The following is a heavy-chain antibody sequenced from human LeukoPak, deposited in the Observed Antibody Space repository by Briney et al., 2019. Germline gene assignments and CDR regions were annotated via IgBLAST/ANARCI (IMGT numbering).Heavy chain of an antibody. CDR2: IYPGDSDT. D-gene: IGHD5-18*01. J-gene: IGHJ4*02. CDR1: GYSFTNYW. Sequence: GESLKISCKGSGYSFTNYWIAWVRQMPGKGLEWMGIIYPGDSDTRYSPSFQGQVTISADKSISTAYLQWNSLKASDTAMYYCARRHKRGAYSYGVDYSGQGTLVTVSS. V-gene: IGHV5-51*01. CDR3: ARRHKRGAYSYGVDY.